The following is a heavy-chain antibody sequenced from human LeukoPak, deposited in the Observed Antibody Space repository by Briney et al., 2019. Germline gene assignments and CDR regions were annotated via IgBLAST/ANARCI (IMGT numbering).Heavy chain of an antibody. CDR3: ATKNRGYSYGATYWYFDL. CDR2: IYYSGST. D-gene: IGHD5-18*01. J-gene: IGHJ2*01. CDR1: GGSVSSSSYY. V-gene: IGHV4-39*07. Sequence: SETLSLTCTVSGGSVSSSSYYWGWIRQPPGKGLEWIGSIYYSGSTYYNPSLKSRVTISVDTSKNQFSLKLSSVTAADTAVYYCATKNRGYSYGATYWYFDLWGRGTLVTVSS.